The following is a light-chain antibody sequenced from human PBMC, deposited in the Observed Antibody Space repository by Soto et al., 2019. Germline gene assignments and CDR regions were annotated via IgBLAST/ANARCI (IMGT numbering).Light chain of an antibody. Sequence: QSALTQPASVSGSPGQSITVSCTGTSSDIGAYNYVSWYQQHPGKAPKLMIYEVTDRPSGVSNRFSGSKSGNTASLTISGLQAEDDADYYCSSYTRTNTWVFGGGTKLTVL. CDR3: SSYTRTNTWV. CDR1: SSDIGAYNY. CDR2: EVT. J-gene: IGLJ3*02. V-gene: IGLV2-14*01.